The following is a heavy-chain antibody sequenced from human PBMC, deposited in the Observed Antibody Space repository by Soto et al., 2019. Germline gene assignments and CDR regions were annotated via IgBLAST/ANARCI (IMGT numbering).Heavy chain of an antibody. CDR2: FSYTGST. Sequence: SETLSLTCAVSGYSITSGYVWGWIRQPPGKGLEWIGSFSYTGSTFYNPSNPSLKSRVTISVDTFKNQLSLTLSSVTAADTAVYYCARVAYFDSSGFYYFFDYWGQGTLVTVSS. J-gene: IGHJ4*02. D-gene: IGHD3-22*01. CDR3: ARVAYFDSSGFYYFFDY. CDR1: GYSITSGYV. V-gene: IGHV4-38-2*01.